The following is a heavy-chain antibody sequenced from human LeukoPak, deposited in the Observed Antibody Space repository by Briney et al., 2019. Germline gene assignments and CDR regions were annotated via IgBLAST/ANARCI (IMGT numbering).Heavy chain of an antibody. CDR2: ISDAGAIT. CDR3: ARGGTTWHGFDS. D-gene: IGHD1-14*01. Sequence: GGSLRLSCAASGFTFSSYAMSWVRQAPGKGLELVSGISDAGAITYYADSVKGRFTISRSQSTNTLYLQMDSLRAEDTSLYYCARGGTTWHGFDSWGQGTLVTVSS. CDR1: GFTFSSYA. J-gene: IGHJ4*02. V-gene: IGHV3-23*01.